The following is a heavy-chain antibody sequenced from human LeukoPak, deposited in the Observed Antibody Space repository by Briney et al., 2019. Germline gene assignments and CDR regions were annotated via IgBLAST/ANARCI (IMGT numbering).Heavy chain of an antibody. CDR1: GGSFSGYY. D-gene: IGHD2-2*01. V-gene: IGHV4-34*01. CDR2: INHSGST. CDR3: ARGAGYCSSTSCYVVYFDY. Sequence: SETLSLTCAVYGGSFSGYYWSWIRQPPGKGLEWIGEINHSGSTNYNPSLKSRVTISVDTSKNQFSLKLSSVTAADTAVYYCARGAGYCSSTSCYVVYFDYWGQGTLVTVSS. J-gene: IGHJ4*02.